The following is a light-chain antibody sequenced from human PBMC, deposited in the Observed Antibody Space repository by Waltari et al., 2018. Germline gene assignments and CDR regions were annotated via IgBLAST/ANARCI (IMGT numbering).Light chain of an antibody. J-gene: IGLJ3*02. V-gene: IGLV1-44*01. CDR1: SSTIGINT. CDR2: NNN. Sequence: QSVLSQPPSVIGTPGQGVTISCSRRSSTIGINTLTWYQQLPGTAPKLLIYNNNQRPSGVPDRFSGSKSGTSASLAISGLRSEDEADYYCAAWDDSLNGWVFGGGTKLTVL. CDR3: AAWDDSLNGWV.